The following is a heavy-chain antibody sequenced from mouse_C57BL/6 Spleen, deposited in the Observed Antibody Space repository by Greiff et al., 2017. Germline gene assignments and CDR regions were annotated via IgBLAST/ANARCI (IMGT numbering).Heavy chain of an antibody. CDR3: ARGYYYSSSPFYAMDY. J-gene: IGHJ4*01. CDR2: IDPSDSET. CDR1: GYTFTSYW. Sequence: QVQLQQPGAELVRPGSSVKLSCKASGYTFTSYWMHWVKQRPIQGLEWIGNIDPSDSETHYNQKFKDKATLTVDKSSSTAYMQLSSLTSEDSAVYYCARGYYYSSSPFYAMDYWGQGTSVTVSS. V-gene: IGHV1-52*01. D-gene: IGHD1-1*01.